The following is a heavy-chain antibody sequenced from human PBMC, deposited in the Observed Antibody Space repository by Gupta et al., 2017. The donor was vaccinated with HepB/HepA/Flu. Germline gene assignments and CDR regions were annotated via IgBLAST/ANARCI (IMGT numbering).Heavy chain of an antibody. V-gene: IGHV4-34*01. Sequence: QVQLQQWGAGLLKPSETLSLTCAVYGGSFSGYYWSWIRQPPGKGLEWIGEINHSGSTNYNPSLKSRVTISVDTSKNQFSLKLSSVTAADTAVYYCARGLYCTNGVCPSYYYYYMDVWGKGTTVTVSS. D-gene: IGHD2-8*01. CDR2: INHSGST. CDR1: GGSFSGYY. CDR3: ARGLYCTNGVCPSYYYYYMDV. J-gene: IGHJ6*03.